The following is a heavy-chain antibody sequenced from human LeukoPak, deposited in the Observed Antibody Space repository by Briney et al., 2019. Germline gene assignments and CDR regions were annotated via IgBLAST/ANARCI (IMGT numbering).Heavy chain of an antibody. J-gene: IGHJ4*02. Sequence: GGSLRLSCAASGFTFDDYGMSWVRQAPGKGLEWVSGINWNGGRTGYAESVKGRFTISRDSAKNSLYLQMNTLRAEDTALYYCARAVSNSGWYGSVDYWGQGTLVTVSS. CDR2: INWNGGRT. CDR1: GFTFDDYG. V-gene: IGHV3-20*04. D-gene: IGHD6-19*01. CDR3: ARAVSNSGWYGSVDY.